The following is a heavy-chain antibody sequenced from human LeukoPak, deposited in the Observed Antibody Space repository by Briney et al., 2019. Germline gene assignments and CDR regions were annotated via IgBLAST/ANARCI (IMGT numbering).Heavy chain of an antibody. CDR2: IYYSGST. CDR3: ATTPHTGRNPTPGH. J-gene: IGHJ4*02. CDR1: GGSISSSSSY. D-gene: IGHD2-8*02. V-gene: IGHV4-39*07. Sequence: SETLSLTCNVSGGSISSSSSYWGWFRQPPGKGLEWIGSIYYSGSTYYNPSLKSRVTISVDTSNNQFSLKLSSVTAADTAVYYCATTPHTGRNPTPGHWGQGTLVTVSS.